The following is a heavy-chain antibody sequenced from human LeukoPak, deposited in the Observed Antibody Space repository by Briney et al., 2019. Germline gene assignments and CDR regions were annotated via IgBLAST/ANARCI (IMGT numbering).Heavy chain of an antibody. D-gene: IGHD2-2*02. Sequence: GGSLRLSCAAFGFTFSSYAMSLVRQAPGKGLEWVSAISGSGGCTYYADSVKGRFTISRDNSKNTLYLQMNSLRAEDTAVYYCAKDLPVVVPAAISPFYYYYGMDVWGQGTTVTVSS. CDR2: ISGSGGCT. CDR3: AKDLPVVVPAAISPFYYYYGMDV. CDR1: GFTFSSYA. J-gene: IGHJ6*02. V-gene: IGHV3-23*01.